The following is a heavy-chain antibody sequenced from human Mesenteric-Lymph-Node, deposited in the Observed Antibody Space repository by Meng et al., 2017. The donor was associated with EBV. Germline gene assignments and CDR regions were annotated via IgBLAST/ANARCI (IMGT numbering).Heavy chain of an antibody. CDR3: ARVWLWFGELGWFDP. V-gene: IGHV1-18*01. CDR2: IGAYNGNT. CDR1: GYTFNTYG. J-gene: IGHJ5*02. Sequence: VQLVQSRAEVKKPGASVKVSCKASGYTFNTYGMSWVRQAPGQGLEWMGWIGAYNGNTNHAQKLQGRVTMTTDTSTITAYMALRSLRSDDTAVYYCARVWLWFGELGWFDPWGQGTLVTVSS. D-gene: IGHD3-10*01.